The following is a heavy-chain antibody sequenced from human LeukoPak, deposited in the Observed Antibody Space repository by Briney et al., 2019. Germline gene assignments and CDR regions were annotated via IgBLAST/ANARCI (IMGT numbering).Heavy chain of an antibody. Sequence: GGSLGLSCAASGFAFSFYAMSWLRQPPGKGLEWVSTINANSGTTSYAASVRGRFTISRDNSKNTLYLQVNTLRADDTATYYCAKPVSGGLAVTADWFHPWGQGTLVVVSS. D-gene: IGHD6-19*01. CDR3: AKPVSGGLAVTADWFHP. CDR1: GFAFSFYA. J-gene: IGHJ5*01. CDR2: INANSGTT. V-gene: IGHV3-23*01.